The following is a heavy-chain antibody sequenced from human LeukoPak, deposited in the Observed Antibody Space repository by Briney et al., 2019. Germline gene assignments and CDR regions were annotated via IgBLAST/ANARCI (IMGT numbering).Heavy chain of an antibody. J-gene: IGHJ4*02. CDR1: GYSISSGYY. CDR2: IYHSGST. Sequence: SETLSLTCTVSGYSISSGYYWGWIRQPPGKGLEWIGSIYHSGSTYYNPSLKSRVTISVDTSKNQFSLKLSSVTAADTAVYYCARGRYDYVWGSSYYFDYWGQGTLVTVSS. CDR3: ARGRYDYVWGSSYYFDY. V-gene: IGHV4-38-2*02. D-gene: IGHD3-16*01.